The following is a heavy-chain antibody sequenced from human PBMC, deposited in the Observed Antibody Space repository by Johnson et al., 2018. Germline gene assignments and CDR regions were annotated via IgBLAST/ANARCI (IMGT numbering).Heavy chain of an antibody. Sequence: EVQLVESGGGLVQPGGSLRLSCAASGFTFSDYAMSWVRQAPGKGLEWVSGISGAGYNTYQADSVQGRFTISRDNSNHTLHLKMSSLGAEDTAVYYCARAIPPTYYYDSSGFYFDCWGQGTLVTVSP. D-gene: IGHD3-22*01. CDR3: ARAIPPTYYYDSSGFYFDC. CDR1: GFTFSDYA. CDR2: ISGAGYNT. J-gene: IGHJ4*02. V-gene: IGHV3-23*04.